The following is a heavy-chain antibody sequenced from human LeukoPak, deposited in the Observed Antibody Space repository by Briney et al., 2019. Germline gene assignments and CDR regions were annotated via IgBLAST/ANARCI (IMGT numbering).Heavy chain of an antibody. Sequence: GGSLRLSCAASGLSFGDYWMSWVRQAPGKGLEWVANIRPDGGHENYVASVRGRFTISRDNAKNSLFLQMNSLRAEDTAVYYCARGRSVSHWGRGTLVTVSS. D-gene: IGHD1-1*01. CDR3: ARGRSVSH. J-gene: IGHJ4*02. CDR2: IRPDGGHE. V-gene: IGHV3-7*01. CDR1: GLSFGDYW.